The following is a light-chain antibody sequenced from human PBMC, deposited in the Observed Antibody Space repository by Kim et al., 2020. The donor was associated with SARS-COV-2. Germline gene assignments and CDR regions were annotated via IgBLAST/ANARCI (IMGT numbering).Light chain of an antibody. V-gene: IGKV3-11*01. CDR1: QSVNNY. CDR2: DAS. Sequence: LSPGERATLSCRASQSVNNYLAWYQQKPGQAPRLLICDASSRATDIPARFSGSGSGTDFTLTISSLEPEDFAVYYCQQRSNWPLTFGGGTKVDIK. J-gene: IGKJ4*01. CDR3: QQRSNWPLT.